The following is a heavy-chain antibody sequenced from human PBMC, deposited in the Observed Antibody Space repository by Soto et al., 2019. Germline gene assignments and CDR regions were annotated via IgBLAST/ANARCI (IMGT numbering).Heavy chain of an antibody. Sequence: PSETLSLTCTVSGGSISSYYWIWIRQPPGKGLEWIGYIYYSGSTNYNPSLKSRVTISVDTSKNQFSLKLSSVTAADTAVYYCARQPYTSGAYYFAYWGQGTPVTVSS. CDR1: GGSISSYY. V-gene: IGHV4-59*01. CDR2: IYYSGST. J-gene: IGHJ4*02. D-gene: IGHD6-19*01. CDR3: ARQPYTSGAYYFAY.